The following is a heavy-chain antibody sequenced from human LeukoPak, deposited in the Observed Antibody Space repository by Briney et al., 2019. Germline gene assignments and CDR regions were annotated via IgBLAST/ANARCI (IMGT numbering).Heavy chain of an antibody. J-gene: IGHJ4*02. V-gene: IGHV3-21*01. Sequence: GGSLRLSCAASGFTFSSNSMNWVRQAPEKGLEWVSSISSSSSYIYYADSVKGRFTISRDNAQNSLYLQMNSLRAEDTAVYYCARSIVGAPGFDYWGQGTLVTVSS. CDR2: ISSSSSYI. CDR3: ARSIVGAPGFDY. CDR1: GFTFSSNS. D-gene: IGHD1-26*01.